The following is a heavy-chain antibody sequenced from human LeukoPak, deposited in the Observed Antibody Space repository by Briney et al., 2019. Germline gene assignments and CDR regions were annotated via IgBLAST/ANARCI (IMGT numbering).Heavy chain of an antibody. D-gene: IGHD3-10*01. CDR1: GLTFSNAW. V-gene: IGHV3-15*01. Sequence: GGSLRLSCAVSGLTFSNAWMNWVRQAPGKGLEWVGRIKPKSYGYTTEYGAAVKGRFSIPRDDTQNMVYLQMNSLRSEDTGTYFCVQELGWFGARDFWGQGILVTVSS. CDR3: VQELGWFGARDF. J-gene: IGHJ4*02. CDR2: IKPKSYGYTT.